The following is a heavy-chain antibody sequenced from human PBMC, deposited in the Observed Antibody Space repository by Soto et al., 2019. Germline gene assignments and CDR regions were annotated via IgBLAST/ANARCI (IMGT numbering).Heavy chain of an antibody. Sequence: EVQLLESGAGLVRPGVSLTFSCATSGFTLGSYAKRWVRQAPGTRLQWVSVISGSGGSTYYADSVKGRFTISRNNSKNTLYLQMDGLGGEETAVYYSGNWSGEKAVARPFDYWGQGTLVVVSA. CDR1: GFTLGSYA. CDR3: GNWSGEKAVARPFDY. V-gene: IGHV3-23*01. J-gene: IGHJ4*02. CDR2: ISGSGGST. D-gene: IGHD6-6*01.